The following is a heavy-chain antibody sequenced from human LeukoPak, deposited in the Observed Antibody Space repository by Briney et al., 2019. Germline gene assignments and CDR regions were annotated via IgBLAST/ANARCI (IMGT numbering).Heavy chain of an antibody. J-gene: IGHJ4*02. V-gene: IGHV3-15*01. CDR1: GFTFSSYA. Sequence: GGSLRLSCAASGFTFSSYAMHWVRQAPGKGLEWVGRIKSKTDGGTTDYAAPVKGRFTISRDDSKNTLYLQMNSLKTEDTAVYYCTTDPNVEEDYWGQGTLVTVSS. D-gene: IGHD3-16*01. CDR3: TTDPNVEEDY. CDR2: IKSKTDGGTT.